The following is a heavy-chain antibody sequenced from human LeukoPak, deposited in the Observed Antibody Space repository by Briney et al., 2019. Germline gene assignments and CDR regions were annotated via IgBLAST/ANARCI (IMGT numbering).Heavy chain of an antibody. V-gene: IGHV1-69*01. CDR1: GGTFSRNA. CDR2: IIPVFGTA. Sequence: SVKVSCKASGGTFSRNAVSWVRQAPGQGLEWMGGIIPVFGTANYAQKFQGRVTITADESTSTAYMELSSLRSEDTAVYYCARVMEGDDSSGYYYSFDYWGQGTLVTVSS. CDR3: ARVMEGDDSSGYYYSFDY. J-gene: IGHJ4*02. D-gene: IGHD3-22*01.